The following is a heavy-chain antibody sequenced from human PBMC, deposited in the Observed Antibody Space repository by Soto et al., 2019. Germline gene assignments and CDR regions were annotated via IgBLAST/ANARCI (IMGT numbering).Heavy chain of an antibody. Sequence: GGSLRLSCAASGFTFGSHGMHWVRQAPGKGLEWVAVIWNDGSKKHYADSVKGRFTISRDNSKDTLYLQMSSLRVDDTAVYFCAREYTVYSTFYPAYSRFDPWGQGTQVTVSS. D-gene: IGHD4-4*01. J-gene: IGHJ5*01. CDR2: IWNDGSKK. CDR1: GFTFGSHG. V-gene: IGHV3-33*01. CDR3: AREYTVYSTFYPAYSRFDP.